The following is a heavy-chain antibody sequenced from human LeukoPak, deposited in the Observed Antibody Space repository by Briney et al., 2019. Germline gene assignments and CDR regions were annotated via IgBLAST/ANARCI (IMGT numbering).Heavy chain of an antibody. J-gene: IGHJ4*02. CDR1: GFTFSNYN. V-gene: IGHV3-48*01. CDR3: ARDRGGTDDFWSGYYTGYFDY. D-gene: IGHD3-3*01. CDR2: ISSSSSTM. Sequence: GGSLRLSCAASGFTFSNYNMNWVRQAPGKGLEWVSYISSSSSTMYYADSVKGRFTISRDNAKNSLYLQMNSLRAEDTAVFYCARDRGGTDDFWSGYYTGYFDYWGQGTLVTVSS.